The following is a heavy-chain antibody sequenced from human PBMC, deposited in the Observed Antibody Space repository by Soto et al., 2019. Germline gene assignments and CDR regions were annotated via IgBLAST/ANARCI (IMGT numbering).Heavy chain of an antibody. CDR2: TYYMHKWYN. D-gene: IGHD5-12*01. Sequence: SQTLSITCAISGDSVSSNSAAWNWIRQSPSRDLEWLGRTYYMHKWYNDYAVSVKSRITINPDTSKNQFSLQLNSVTPEDTAVYYCARVVATMEVDLLDSRCQRTLVTVSS. J-gene: IGHJ5*01. CDR1: GDSVSSNSAA. V-gene: IGHV6-1*01. CDR3: ARVVATMEVDLLDS.